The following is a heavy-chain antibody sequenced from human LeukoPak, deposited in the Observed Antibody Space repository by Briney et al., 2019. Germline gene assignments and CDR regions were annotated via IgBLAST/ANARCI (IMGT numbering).Heavy chain of an antibody. D-gene: IGHD3-10*01. Sequence: PSETLSLTCTVSGGSISSSSYYWGWIRQPPGKGLEWIGSIYYSGSTYYNPSLKSRVTISVDTSKNQFSLKLSSVTAADTAVYYCARDAPPSDITMVRGDGMDVWGQGTTVTVSS. CDR2: IYYSGST. CDR3: ARDAPPSDITMVRGDGMDV. J-gene: IGHJ6*02. V-gene: IGHV4-39*07. CDR1: GGSISSSSYY.